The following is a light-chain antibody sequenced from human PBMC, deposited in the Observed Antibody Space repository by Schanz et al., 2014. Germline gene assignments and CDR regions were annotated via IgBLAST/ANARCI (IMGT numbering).Light chain of an antibody. V-gene: IGKV3-11*01. J-gene: IGKJ1*01. Sequence: EIVLTQSPATLSLSPGEGATLSCRASQSVGRYLAWYQQKPGQAPRLLIYDASNRATGIPARFSGSGSGTDFTLTISSLEAEDVAVYYCQQYNDWPPWTFGQGTKVEIK. CDR3: QQYNDWPPWT. CDR2: DAS. CDR1: QSVGRY.